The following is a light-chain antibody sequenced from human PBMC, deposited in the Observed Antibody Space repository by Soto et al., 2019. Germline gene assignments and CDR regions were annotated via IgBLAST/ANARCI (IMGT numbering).Light chain of an antibody. CDR3: TSYPTSSTYV. CDR1: GSDVGGYHY. Sequence: QSVLTQPSSVSGSPGQSLAISCTGTGSDVGGYHYVSWYQQPPGKAPTLMRYDVAIRPSGVSDRFSGSKSGNTASLTISRLQAEDEADYSCTSYPTSSTYVFGTGTKVTVL. J-gene: IGLJ1*01. CDR2: DVA. V-gene: IGLV2-14*01.